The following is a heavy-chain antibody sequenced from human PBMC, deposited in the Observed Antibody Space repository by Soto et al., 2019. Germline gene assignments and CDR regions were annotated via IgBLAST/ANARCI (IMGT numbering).Heavy chain of an antibody. V-gene: IGHV3-74*01. J-gene: IGHJ4*02. CDR2: INSDGSSK. Sequence: QPGGSLRLSCAASKFTFNNYWMHWVRQAPGKGLEWVSRINSDGSSKGYADSVKGRFTISRDNAKNTLYLQMNSLRAEDTAVYYCATEGLADCSSTSCYTGYFDYWGQGTLVTVSS. CDR3: ATEGLADCSSTSCYTGYFDY. D-gene: IGHD2-2*01. CDR1: KFTFNNYW.